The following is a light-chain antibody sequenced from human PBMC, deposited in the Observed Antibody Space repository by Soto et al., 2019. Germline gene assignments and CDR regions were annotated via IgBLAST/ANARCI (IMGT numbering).Light chain of an antibody. Sequence: DIQMTQAASSLSASVGGRVTITCRASQSISSYLNWYQQKPGKAPKLLIYAASSLQSGVSSRFSGSGSGTDFTLTISSLQLEDFATYYCQQSYSTLGTFGGGTKVEIK. J-gene: IGKJ4*01. CDR1: QSISSY. V-gene: IGKV1-39*01. CDR3: QQSYSTLGT. CDR2: AAS.